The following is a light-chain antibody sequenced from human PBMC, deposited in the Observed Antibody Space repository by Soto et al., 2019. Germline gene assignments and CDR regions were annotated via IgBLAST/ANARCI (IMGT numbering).Light chain of an antibody. V-gene: IGKV3-11*01. CDR1: HIVSSY. CDR2: DAS. Sequence: EIVLTQAPGTLSLSPGERATLSCRASHIVSSYLARYQQKPGQAPRLPIYDASPRATGIPARFSGSGSGTDFTLTISSLEPEDFAVYYCQQRSNWPPLPFGGGTKV. CDR3: QQRSNWPPLP. J-gene: IGKJ4*01.